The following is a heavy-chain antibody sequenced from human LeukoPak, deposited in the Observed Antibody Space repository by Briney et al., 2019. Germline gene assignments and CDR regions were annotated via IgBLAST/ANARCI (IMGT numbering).Heavy chain of an antibody. CDR2: ISGSGGST. J-gene: IGHJ3*02. V-gene: IGHV3-23*01. D-gene: IGHD3-10*01. Sequence: GGSLRLSCVASGFTFSSYAMSWVRQAPGKGLEWVSAISGSGGSTYYADSVKGRFTISRDNSKNTLYLQMNSLRAEDTAVYYCAKTRLGNPGAFDIWGQGTMVTVSS. CDR1: GFTFSSYA. CDR3: AKTRLGNPGAFDI.